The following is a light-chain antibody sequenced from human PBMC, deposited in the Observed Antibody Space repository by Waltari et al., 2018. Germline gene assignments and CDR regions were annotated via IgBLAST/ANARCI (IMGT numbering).Light chain of an antibody. CDR3: QQYNNWPLT. CDR2: GAS. CDR1: QSVSSN. Sequence: EIVMTQSPATLSVSPGERATLSCRASQSVSSNLAWYQQKTGQAPSLRIYGASTRATGIPARFSGSGSGTEFTLTISSLQSEDFAVYYCQQYNNWPLTFGQGTRLEIK. V-gene: IGKV3-15*01. J-gene: IGKJ5*01.